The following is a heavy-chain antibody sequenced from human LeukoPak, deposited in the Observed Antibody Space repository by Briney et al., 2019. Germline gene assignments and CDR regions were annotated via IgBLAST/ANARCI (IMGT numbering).Heavy chain of an antibody. D-gene: IGHD2-2*01. J-gene: IGHJ4*02. CDR1: GFTFDDYA. CDR2: ISYDGSNK. CDR3: ARAGPMDCSSTSCYGYYFDY. V-gene: IGHV3-30-3*01. Sequence: GGSLRLSCAASGFTFDDYAMHWVRQAPGKGLEWVAVISYDGSNKYYADSVKGRFTISRDNSKNTLYLQMNSLRAEDTAVYYCARAGPMDCSSTSCYGYYFDYWGQGTLVTVSS.